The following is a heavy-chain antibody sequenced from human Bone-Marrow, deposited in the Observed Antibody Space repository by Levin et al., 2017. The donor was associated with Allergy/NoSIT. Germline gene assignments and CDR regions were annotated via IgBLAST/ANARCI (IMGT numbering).Heavy chain of an antibody. V-gene: IGHV3-21*01. CDR1: GFTFYNYN. Sequence: GESLKISCSASGFTFYNYNMHWVRQTPGKGLEWVSSISVTGSYIYYADSVKGRFTISRANTKNSLSLQMNSLRAEDTAVYYCASDPMTCSGGGCYHFDYWGRGALVTVSS. CDR3: ASDPMTCSGGGCYHFDY. J-gene: IGHJ4*02. CDR2: ISVTGSYI. D-gene: IGHD2-15*01.